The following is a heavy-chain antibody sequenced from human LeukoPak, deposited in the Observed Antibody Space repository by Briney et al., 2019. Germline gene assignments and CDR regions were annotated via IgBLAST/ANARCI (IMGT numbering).Heavy chain of an antibody. CDR1: GASITTYY. D-gene: IGHD1-1*01. CDR2: IYNYIT. Sequence: ASETLSLTCTVSGASITTYYWTWIRQAPGKGLEFIAYIYNYITNYNPSLKSRPTISIDAFKNQASLRLSSVTAADTAVYYCARAPRLLDSWGQGILVTVSS. CDR3: ARAPRLLDS. J-gene: IGHJ4*02. V-gene: IGHV4-4*09.